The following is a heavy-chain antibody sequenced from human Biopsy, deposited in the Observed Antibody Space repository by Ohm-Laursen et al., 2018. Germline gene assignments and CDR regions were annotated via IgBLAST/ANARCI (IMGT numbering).Heavy chain of an antibody. Sequence: GASVKVSCNASGGTFTNYAISWVRQAHGQGLEWMGGIIPIFGTANYAQKFQGRVTITADESTSTAYMELSSLRSDDTAVYYCARDALGGGSYRFFYWGQGSLVTVSS. CDR1: GGTFTNYA. V-gene: IGHV1-69*13. CDR2: IIPIFGTA. CDR3: ARDALGGGSYRFFY. J-gene: IGHJ4*02. D-gene: IGHD1-26*01.